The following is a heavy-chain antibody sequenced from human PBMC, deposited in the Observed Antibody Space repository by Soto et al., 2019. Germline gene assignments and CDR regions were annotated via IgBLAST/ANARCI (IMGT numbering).Heavy chain of an antibody. CDR3: AKDNCGACYSPAFDI. J-gene: IGHJ3*02. Sequence: GGSLRLSCAASGSTFSSYAMSWVRQAPGKGLEWVSAISASGGNPYYANSVRGRFTISRDTSKNTLYLQMNTLGAEDTAVYYCAKDNCGACYSPAFDIWGQGTMVTVSS. CDR1: GSTFSSYA. D-gene: IGHD2-21*02. V-gene: IGHV3-23*01. CDR2: ISASGGNP.